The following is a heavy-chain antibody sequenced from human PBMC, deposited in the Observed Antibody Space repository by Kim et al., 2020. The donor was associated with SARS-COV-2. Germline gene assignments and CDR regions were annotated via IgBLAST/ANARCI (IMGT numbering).Heavy chain of an antibody. J-gene: IGHJ6*02. CDR3: ARQIHGVVSGMDV. D-gene: IGHD3-10*01. Sequence: YYPDSMKGRFAISRDIAKKALYLPLNSMRAGDTAVYYCARQIHGVVSGMDVWSQGTTVTLSS. V-gene: IGHV3-13*01.